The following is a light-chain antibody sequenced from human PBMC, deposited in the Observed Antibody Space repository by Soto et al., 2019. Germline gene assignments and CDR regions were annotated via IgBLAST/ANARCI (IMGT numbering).Light chain of an antibody. V-gene: IGKV1-39*01. Sequence: IQMPLSPSSLSASIGDRVTVTCRTSQSINNHLNWYQQKPGEAPKLLIFAASSLQSGVPSRFSGSRSGPDFTLTISSLQPEDFATYYCQQCYSSPPTFCEGTKVDIK. J-gene: IGKJ1*01. CDR3: QQCYSSPPT. CDR1: QSINNH. CDR2: AAS.